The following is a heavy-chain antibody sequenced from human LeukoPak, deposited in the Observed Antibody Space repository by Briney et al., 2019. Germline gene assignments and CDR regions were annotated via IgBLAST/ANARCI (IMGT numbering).Heavy chain of an antibody. Sequence: SETLSLTCTVSNGSISSYYWSWIRQPPGKGMEWIGYIYSIGSTNYNPSLKSRVTISVDTSKNHFSLKLSSVTAADTAVYYCARWSNWVFDYWGQGTLVTVSS. D-gene: IGHD1-1*01. V-gene: IGHV4-59*01. CDR1: NGSISSYY. CDR2: IYSIGST. J-gene: IGHJ4*02. CDR3: ARWSNWVFDY.